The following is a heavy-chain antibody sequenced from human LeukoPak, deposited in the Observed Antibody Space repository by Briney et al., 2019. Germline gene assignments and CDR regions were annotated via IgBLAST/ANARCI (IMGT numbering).Heavy chain of an antibody. V-gene: IGHV4-59*08. Sequence: SETLSLTCTVSGDSISGYYWSWIRQPPGKGLEWIGYIYYSGSTNYNPSLKSRVTISVDTSKNQFSLKLSSVTAADTAVYYCARQRSYDSSGYYAYFDYWGQGTLVTVSS. CDR1: GDSISGYY. D-gene: IGHD3-22*01. J-gene: IGHJ4*02. CDR2: IYYSGST. CDR3: ARQRSYDSSGYYAYFDY.